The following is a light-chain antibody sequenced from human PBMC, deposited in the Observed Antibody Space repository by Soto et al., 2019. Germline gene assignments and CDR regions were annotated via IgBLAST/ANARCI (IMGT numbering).Light chain of an antibody. CDR1: SSNIGSNY. CDR3: AAWDDSLSAYYV. CDR2: RNN. J-gene: IGLJ1*01. Sequence: QSVLTQPPSASGTPGQRVTISCSGSSSNIGSNYVYWYQQLPGTAPKLLIYRNNQRPSGVPDRFSGSKSGTSASLAISGLRSEDKADYYGAAWDDSLSAYYVFGTGTKVTVL. V-gene: IGLV1-47*01.